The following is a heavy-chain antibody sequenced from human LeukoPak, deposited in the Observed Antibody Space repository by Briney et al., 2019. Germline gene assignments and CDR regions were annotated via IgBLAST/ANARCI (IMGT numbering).Heavy chain of an antibody. CDR3: ASGVIAGRNY. J-gene: IGHJ4*02. D-gene: IGHD6-6*01. Sequence: GGSLRLSCAASGFTFTSYAMSWVRQAPGKGLEWVSGISGSGDTTFYADSVKGRFTISRDNSKNTLYVQMNSLRAEDTAVYYCASGVIAGRNYWGQGTLVTVSS. V-gene: IGHV3-23*01. CDR2: ISGSGDTT. CDR1: GFTFTSYA.